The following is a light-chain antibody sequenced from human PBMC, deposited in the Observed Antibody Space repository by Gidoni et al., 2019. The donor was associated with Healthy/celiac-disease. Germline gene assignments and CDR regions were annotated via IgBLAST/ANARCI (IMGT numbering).Light chain of an antibody. Sequence: QSALTQPASVSGSPGQSSTITCTGTSRDVGSYNFVSWYQQHPGKAPKLMIYEVSKRPSGVSNRFSGSKSGNTASLTISGLQAEDEADYYCCSYAGSSGYVFGTGTKVTVL. CDR1: SRDVGSYNF. J-gene: IGLJ1*01. V-gene: IGLV2-23*02. CDR2: EVS. CDR3: CSYAGSSGYV.